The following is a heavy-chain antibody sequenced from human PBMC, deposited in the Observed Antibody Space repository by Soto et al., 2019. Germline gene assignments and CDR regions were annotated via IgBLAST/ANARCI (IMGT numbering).Heavy chain of an antibody. CDR3: AKDWIFYSSSWQIDAFDI. J-gene: IGHJ3*02. D-gene: IGHD6-13*01. CDR2: ISGSGGST. Sequence: GGSLRLSCAASGFTFSSYAMSWVRQAPGKGLEWVSAISGSGGSTYYADSVKGRFTISRDNSKNTLYLQMNSLRAEDTAVYYCAKDWIFYSSSWQIDAFDIWGQGTMVTVSS. V-gene: IGHV3-23*01. CDR1: GFTFSSYA.